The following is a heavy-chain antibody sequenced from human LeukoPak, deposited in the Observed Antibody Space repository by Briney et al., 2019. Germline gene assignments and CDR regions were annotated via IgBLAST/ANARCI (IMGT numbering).Heavy chain of an antibody. CDR2: IKLDGSEK. D-gene: IGHD3-3*01. CDR3: ARDQYDTWSRRGNFDS. V-gene: IGHV3-7*03. J-gene: IGHJ4*02. CDR1: GFTFGKYW. Sequence: GGSLSLSCVACGFTFGKYWMSWVRQAPGKGLEWVANIKLDGSEKNYVDAVKGRFTISRDNTKNSLYLQMNSLRAEDTAVFYCARDQYDTWSRRGNFDSWGQGTLVIVSS.